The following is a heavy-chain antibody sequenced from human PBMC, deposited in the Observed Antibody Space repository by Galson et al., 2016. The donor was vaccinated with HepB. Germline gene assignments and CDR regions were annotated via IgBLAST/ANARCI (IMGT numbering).Heavy chain of an antibody. D-gene: IGHD2-8*01. CDR2: IWFDGRNE. CDR3: ARWLGGRNGCLDN. V-gene: IGHV3-33*01. J-gene: IGHJ4*02. Sequence: SLRLSCAASGFTFRNNGMHWVRQAPGKGLEWVAFIWFDGRNENHAESVRGRFSISRDNSKNILYLQMDSLRADDTAVYYCARWLGGRNGCLDNWGQGTLVTVSS. CDR1: GFTFRNNG.